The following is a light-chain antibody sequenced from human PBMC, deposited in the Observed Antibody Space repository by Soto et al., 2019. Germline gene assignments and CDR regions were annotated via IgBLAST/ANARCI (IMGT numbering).Light chain of an antibody. Sequence: EIVLTQSPATLSLSPGERATLSCRASQSVKSYLAWYQQKPGQAPRLLIYDASNRATGIPARFSGSGSGTDFTLTISSLEPEDFVMYYCQQRYIWPPITFGQGTRLEIK. CDR3: QQRYIWPPIT. CDR2: DAS. CDR1: QSVKSY. V-gene: IGKV3-11*01. J-gene: IGKJ5*01.